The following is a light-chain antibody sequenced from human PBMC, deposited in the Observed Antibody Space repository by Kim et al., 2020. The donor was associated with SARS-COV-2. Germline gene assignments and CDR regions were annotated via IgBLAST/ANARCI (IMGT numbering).Light chain of an antibody. CDR1: QTVSTHS. J-gene: IGKJ3*01. Sequence: EIVLTQSPGSLSLSPGERATLSCRASQTVSTHSIAWYQQRPGQAPRLVMCDTSYRAGGIPDRFRGSGSGKDFTLTISRVEPDDFAVYYCQHYGPSFTFGPGTKVDIK. CDR2: DTS. CDR3: QHYGPSFT. V-gene: IGKV3-20*01.